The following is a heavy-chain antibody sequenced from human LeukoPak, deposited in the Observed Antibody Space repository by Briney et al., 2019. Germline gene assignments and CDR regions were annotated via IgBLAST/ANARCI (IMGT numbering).Heavy chain of an antibody. D-gene: IGHD3-9*01. CDR2: INPNSGGT. Sequence: ASVKVTCKASGWTFTGYYMHWMRQAPGQGLEWMGGINPNSGGTNYPQKFQGGVIMTDNTPISLAYMELSSLGADATAVYYFARGGVPLSYSGSLYFGWTLGGYYFVGMDVWGQGTTVTVSS. CDR1: GWTFTGYY. CDR3: ARGGVPLSYSGSLYFGWTLGGYYFVGMDV. J-gene: IGHJ6*02. V-gene: IGHV1-2*02.